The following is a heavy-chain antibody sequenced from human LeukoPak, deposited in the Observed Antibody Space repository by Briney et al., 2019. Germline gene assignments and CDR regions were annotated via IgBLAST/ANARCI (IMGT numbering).Heavy chain of an antibody. J-gene: IGHJ4*02. D-gene: IGHD1-14*01. CDR2: ISSSGTTK. CDR1: GFTFSSYE. CDR3: TRDGKGGSRVGYYFDY. Sequence: GGSLRLSCAASGFTFSSYEMNWVRQAPGQGLEWVSYISSSGTTKYYADSVKGRFTISRDNAENSLYLQMNSLRAEDTGVYYCTRDGKGGSRVGYYFDYWGQGTLVTVSS. V-gene: IGHV3-48*03.